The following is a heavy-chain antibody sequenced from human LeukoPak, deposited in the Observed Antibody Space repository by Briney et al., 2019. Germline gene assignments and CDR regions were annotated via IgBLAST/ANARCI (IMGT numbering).Heavy chain of an antibody. V-gene: IGHV4-39*01. D-gene: IGHD2-2*01. CDR3: ARHPPPCSSTSCSDYYYGMDV. CDR1: GGSISNYY. J-gene: IGHJ6*02. CDR2: IYYSGST. Sequence: SETLSLTCTVSGGSISNYYWGWIRQPPGKGLEWIGSIYYSGSTYYNPSLKSRVTISVDTFNNQFSLKLSSVTAAETAVYYCARHPPPCSSTSCSDYYYGMDVWGQGTTVTVAS.